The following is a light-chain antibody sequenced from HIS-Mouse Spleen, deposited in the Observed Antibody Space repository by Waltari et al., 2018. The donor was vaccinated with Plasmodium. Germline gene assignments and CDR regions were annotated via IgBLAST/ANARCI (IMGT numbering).Light chain of an antibody. CDR1: QSVSSY. Sequence: EIVLTQSPATLSLSPGERATLSCRASQSVSSYLAWYHQKPGQAPRLLIYDASNRDTGIPARFSGSGSGTDFTLTISSLEPEDFAVYYCQQRSNWPRVLTFGGGTKVEIK. V-gene: IGKV3-11*01. CDR3: QQRSNWPRVLT. CDR2: DAS. J-gene: IGKJ4*01.